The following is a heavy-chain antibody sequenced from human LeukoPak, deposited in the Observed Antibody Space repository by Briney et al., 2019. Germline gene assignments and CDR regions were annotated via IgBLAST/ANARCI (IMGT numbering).Heavy chain of an antibody. CDR3: ASGRQLGR. CDR1: GFSFSTYW. V-gene: IGHV3-7*03. Sequence: SGGSLRLSCAASGFSFSTYWMSWVRQATGKGLEWVANIKQDESEKYYVDSVKGRFTVSRDNTKNSLYLQMNSLRVEDTAVYYCASGRQLGRWGQGTLVTVSS. D-gene: IGHD6-13*01. CDR2: IKQDESEK. J-gene: IGHJ4*02.